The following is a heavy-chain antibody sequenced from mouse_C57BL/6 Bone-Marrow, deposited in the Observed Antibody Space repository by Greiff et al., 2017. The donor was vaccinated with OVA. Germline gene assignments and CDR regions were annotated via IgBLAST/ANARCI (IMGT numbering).Heavy chain of an antibody. Sequence: VQLQQSDAELVKPGASVKISCKASGYTFTDHTIHWMKQRPEQGLEWIGYIYPRDGSTKYNEKFKGKATLTADKSSNTAYMQLNSLTSKDSAVYFCATVRACISALPYSIEYRGQGSTLTLSA. CDR1: GYTFTDHT. CDR3: ATVRACISALPYSIEY. V-gene: IGHV1-78*01. CDR2: IYPRDGST. D-gene: IGHD2-12*01. J-gene: IGHJ2*01.